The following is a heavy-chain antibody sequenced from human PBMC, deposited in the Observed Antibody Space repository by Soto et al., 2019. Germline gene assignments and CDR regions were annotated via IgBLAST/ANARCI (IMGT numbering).Heavy chain of an antibody. Sequence: SVKVSCKASGFTFTSSAVQWVRQARGQRLELIGWIVVGSGNTNYAQKFQERVTITRDMSTSTAYMELSSLRSEDTAVYYCAANKYNWNYYGMDVWGQGTTVTVSS. CDR3: AANKYNWNYYGMDV. V-gene: IGHV1-58*01. J-gene: IGHJ6*02. CDR1: GFTFTSSA. CDR2: IVVGSGNT. D-gene: IGHD1-20*01.